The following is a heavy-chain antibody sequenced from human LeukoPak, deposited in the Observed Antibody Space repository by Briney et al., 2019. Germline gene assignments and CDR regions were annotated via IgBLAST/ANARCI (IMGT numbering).Heavy chain of an antibody. Sequence: SETLSLTCVVYGGSFNNYYWSWIRQAPGKGLEWIGEINHSGITNYNPSPKSRVTMSIDTSKNQFSLNLRSVTAADTAIYYCARGDIVIVPAAPFDHWGQGTLVTVSS. CDR2: INHSGIT. CDR1: GGSFNNYY. J-gene: IGHJ4*02. D-gene: IGHD2-2*01. V-gene: IGHV4-34*01. CDR3: ARGDIVIVPAAPFDH.